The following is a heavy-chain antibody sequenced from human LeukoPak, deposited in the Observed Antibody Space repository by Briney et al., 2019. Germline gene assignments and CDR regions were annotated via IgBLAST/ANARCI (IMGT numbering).Heavy chain of an antibody. Sequence: PGGSLRLSCAASGFTFSSYSMNWVRQAPGKGLEWVSSITGSSSYIYYADSVKGRFTISRDNAKNSLYLQMNSLRAEDTAVYYCATDYDWVYLDYWGQGTLVTVSS. CDR2: ITGSSSYI. D-gene: IGHD3-9*01. V-gene: IGHV3-21*01. CDR1: GFTFSSYS. J-gene: IGHJ4*02. CDR3: ATDYDWVYLDY.